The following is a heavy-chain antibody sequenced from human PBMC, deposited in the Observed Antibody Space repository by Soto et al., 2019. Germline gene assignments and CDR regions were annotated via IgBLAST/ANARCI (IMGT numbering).Heavy chain of an antibody. CDR3: ARDLRGGFDY. CDR2: IYHSGST. J-gene: IGHJ4*02. D-gene: IGHD3-10*01. V-gene: IGHV4-4*02. CDR1: GASISSSNW. Sequence: QVQLQESGPGLVKPSGTLSLTCAVSGASISSSNWWIWVRQPPGKGLEWIGEIYHSGSTNYNSSLKSRVXIXEDKSKNQFSLKLSSVTAADTAVYYCARDLRGGFDYWGQGTLVTVSS.